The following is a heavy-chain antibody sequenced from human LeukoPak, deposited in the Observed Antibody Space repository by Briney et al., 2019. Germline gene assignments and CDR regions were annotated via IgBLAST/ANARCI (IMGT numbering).Heavy chain of an antibody. CDR1: GGSFSGYY. V-gene: IGHV4-34*01. Sequence: ASETLSLTCAVYGGSFSGYYWSWIRQPPGKGLEWIGEINHSGSTNYNPSLKSRVTISVDTSKNQFSLKLSSVTAADTAVYYCARGGYDTLTGYPNNWFDPWGQGTLVTVSS. J-gene: IGHJ5*02. CDR3: ARGGYDTLTGYPNNWFDP. CDR2: INHSGST. D-gene: IGHD3-9*01.